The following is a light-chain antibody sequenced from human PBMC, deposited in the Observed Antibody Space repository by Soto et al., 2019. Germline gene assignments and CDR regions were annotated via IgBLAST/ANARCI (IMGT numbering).Light chain of an antibody. CDR3: QQYNSYSYT. Sequence: DIQMTQSPSTLSASIGDRVTITCRASQSISSWLAWYQQKPGKAPKLLIYKASSLQSGVPSRFSGSGSGTDFNLTISSLHPDDFATYYCQQYNSYSYTFGQGTKLEI. CDR2: KAS. CDR1: QSISSW. V-gene: IGKV1-5*03. J-gene: IGKJ2*01.